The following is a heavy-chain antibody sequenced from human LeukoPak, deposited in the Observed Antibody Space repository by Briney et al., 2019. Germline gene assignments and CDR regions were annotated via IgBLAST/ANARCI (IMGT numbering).Heavy chain of an antibody. V-gene: IGHV3-53*01. J-gene: IGHJ6*04. CDR3: ARDREVVTARAQMDV. Sequence: GGSLRLSCSVSGFTVSFNHMSCVRQAPGKGVEWVSVIYNDGNTYYTDSVKGRFTISRDNSKNTVFLQMNSLRAEDTAMYYCARDREVVTARAQMDVWGKGTTVTVSS. CDR2: IYNDGNT. D-gene: IGHD2-21*02. CDR1: GFTVSFNH.